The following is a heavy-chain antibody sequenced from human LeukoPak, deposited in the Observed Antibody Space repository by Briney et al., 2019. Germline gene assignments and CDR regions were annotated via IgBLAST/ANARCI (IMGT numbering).Heavy chain of an antibody. CDR2: IYSGGGT. D-gene: IGHD3-10*01. J-gene: IGHJ4*02. CDR3: ASLSPVLLWFGVFDY. CDR1: GFIVSNNY. V-gene: IGHV3-53*01. Sequence: GGSLRLSCAASGFIVSNNYMNWVRQAPGKGLEWVSIIYSGGGTYYADSVKGRFTISRDNSKNTLYLQMNSLRADDTAVYYCASLSPVLLWFGVFDYWGQGTLVTVSS.